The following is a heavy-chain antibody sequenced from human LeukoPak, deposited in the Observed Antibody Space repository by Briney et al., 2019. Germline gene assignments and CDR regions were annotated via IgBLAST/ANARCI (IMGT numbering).Heavy chain of an antibody. J-gene: IGHJ3*02. Sequence: SETLSLTCTVSGGSISSSSYYWGWIRQPPGKGLEWIGSIYYSGSTYYNPSLKSRVTISVDTPKNQFSLKLSSVTAADTAVYYCAVPMTTVSDDAFDIWGQGTMVTVSS. V-gene: IGHV4-39*01. D-gene: IGHD4-17*01. CDR3: AVPMTTVSDDAFDI. CDR1: GGSISSSSYY. CDR2: IYYSGST.